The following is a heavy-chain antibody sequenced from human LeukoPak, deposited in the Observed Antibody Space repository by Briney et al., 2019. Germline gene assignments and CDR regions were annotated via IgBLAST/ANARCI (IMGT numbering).Heavy chain of an antibody. CDR3: AREVADFWSGYHFDY. D-gene: IGHD3-3*01. Sequence: PGGSLTLSCAASGFTVSSNYMSWVRQAPGKGLEWVSVIYSGGSTYYADSVKGRFTISRDNSKNTLYLQMNSLRADDPAVYYCAREVADFWSGYHFDYWGKGTLVTVSS. CDR1: GFTVSSNY. CDR2: IYSGGST. J-gene: IGHJ4*02. V-gene: IGHV3-53*01.